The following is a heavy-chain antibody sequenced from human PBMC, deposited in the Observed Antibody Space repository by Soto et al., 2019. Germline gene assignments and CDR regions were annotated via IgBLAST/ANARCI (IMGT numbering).Heavy chain of an antibody. CDR3: ARRIPFGYAMDV. D-gene: IGHD2-21*01. Sequence: EVQLVEPGGGLVQPGGSLRLSCAASGFTFSSYAMHWVRQAPGKGLEYVSAITSNGGNTDYASSVKGRFTISRDNSKNTLYLQMGSLRAEDMAVYYCARRIPFGYAMDVWGQGTTVTVSS. V-gene: IGHV3-64*01. CDR2: ITSNGGNT. J-gene: IGHJ6*02. CDR1: GFTFSSYA.